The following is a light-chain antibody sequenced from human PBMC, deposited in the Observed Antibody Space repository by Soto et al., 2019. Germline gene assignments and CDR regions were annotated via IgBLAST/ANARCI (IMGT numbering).Light chain of an antibody. CDR1: RSNIGSNA. Sequence: QSELTQPPSASGTPGQRVTISCSGSRSNIGSNAVSWYQQLPGTAPKLLIYNDNQRPSGVPDRFSASKSGTSASLAISGLQSEDEADYYCAAWDDSLNARGVFGGGTKVTVL. J-gene: IGLJ3*02. CDR3: AAWDDSLNARGV. V-gene: IGLV1-44*01. CDR2: NDN.